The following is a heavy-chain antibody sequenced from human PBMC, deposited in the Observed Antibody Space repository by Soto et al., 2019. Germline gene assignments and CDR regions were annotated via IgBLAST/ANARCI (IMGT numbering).Heavy chain of an antibody. J-gene: IGHJ6*02. CDR1: GFTFDDCA. CDR2: ISWNRGNI. Sequence: EVQLVESGGGLVQPGRSLRLSCAASGFTFDDCAMHWVRQAPGKGLEWVSGISWNRGNIGYADSVKGRFTISRDNAKNSLYLQMNSLRAEDTALYYCAKDIGPNYNAMDVWGQGTTVTVSS. CDR3: AKDIGPNYNAMDV. V-gene: IGHV3-9*01.